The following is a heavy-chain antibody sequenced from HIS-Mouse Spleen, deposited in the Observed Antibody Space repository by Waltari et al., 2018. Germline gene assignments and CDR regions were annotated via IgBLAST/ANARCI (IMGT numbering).Heavy chain of an antibody. Sequence: EVQLVESGGGLVQPGGSLGLSCAASGFTFGSYWMTWVGKAPGKGLEWVANIKQDGSEKYYVDSVKGRFTISRDNAKNSLYLQMNSLRAEDTAVYYCARERRGPGWFDPWGQGTLVTVSS. CDR1: GFTFGSYW. CDR3: ARERRGPGWFDP. D-gene: IGHD5-12*01. J-gene: IGHJ5*02. CDR2: IKQDGSEK. V-gene: IGHV3-7*01.